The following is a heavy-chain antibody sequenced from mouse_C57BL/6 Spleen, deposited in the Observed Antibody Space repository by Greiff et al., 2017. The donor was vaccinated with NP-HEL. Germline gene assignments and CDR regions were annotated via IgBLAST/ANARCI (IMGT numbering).Heavy chain of an antibody. D-gene: IGHD2-1*01. Sequence: QVQLQQPGAELVKPGASVKLSCKASGYTFTSYWMHWVKQRPGQGLEWIGMIHPNSGSTNYNEKFKSKATLTVDKSSSTAYMQLSSLTSEDSAVYYCARKRLYGNPFAYWGQGTLVTVSA. CDR3: ARKRLYGNPFAY. J-gene: IGHJ3*01. V-gene: IGHV1-64*01. CDR1: GYTFTSYW. CDR2: IHPNSGST.